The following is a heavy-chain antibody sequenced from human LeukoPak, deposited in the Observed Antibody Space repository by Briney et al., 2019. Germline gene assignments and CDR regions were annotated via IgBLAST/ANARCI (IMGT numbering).Heavy chain of an antibody. D-gene: IGHD3-22*01. V-gene: IGHV3-30-3*01. Sequence: GRSLRLSCAASGFTFSSYAMHWVRQAPGKGLEGVAVISYDGSNKYYADSVKGRFTISRDNSKNKLYLQMNRLRAEDTAVYYCARVPVLLGSSGYYYPYYYYGIDVWGQGTTVTVSS. CDR1: GFTFSSYA. J-gene: IGHJ6*02. CDR2: ISYDGSNK. CDR3: ARVPVLLGSSGYYYPYYYYGIDV.